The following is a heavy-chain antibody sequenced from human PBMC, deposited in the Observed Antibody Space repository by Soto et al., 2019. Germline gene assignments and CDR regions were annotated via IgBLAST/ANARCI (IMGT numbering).Heavy chain of an antibody. V-gene: IGHV1-69*13. J-gene: IGHJ6*02. CDR2: IIPIFGTA. CDR1: GGTFSSYA. CDR3: ARVVKRWDSGSYSRTYYYYGMDV. Sequence: ASVKVSCKASGGTFSSYAISWVRQAPGQGLEWMGGIIPIFGTANYAQKFQGRVTITADESTSTAYMELSSLRSEDTAVYYCARVVKRWDSGSYSRTYYYYGMDVWGQGTTVTVSS. D-gene: IGHD3-10*01.